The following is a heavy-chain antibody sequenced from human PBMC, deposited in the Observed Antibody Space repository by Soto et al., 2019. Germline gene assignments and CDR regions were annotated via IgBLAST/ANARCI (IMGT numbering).Heavy chain of an antibody. D-gene: IGHD6-13*01. V-gene: IGHV5-51*01. CDR2: IHPGDSDT. J-gene: IGHJ5*02. CDR3: ARHNRYSSTWFEGWFDP. Sequence: LGESLKISCQGSGYSFTNYWVGWVRRIPGRGLEWMGIIHPGDSDTRYSPFFQGQVTISADKSISTAYLQWSSLKASDTAMYYCARHNRYSSTWFEGWFDPWGQGTLVTVSS. CDR1: GYSFTNYW.